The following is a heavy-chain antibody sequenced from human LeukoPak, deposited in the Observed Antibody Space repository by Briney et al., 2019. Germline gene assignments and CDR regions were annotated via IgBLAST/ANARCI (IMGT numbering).Heavy chain of an antibody. CDR1: GYRFTTYW. Sequence: GESLKISCKASGYRFTTYWIGWVRQMPGKGLEWLGIVYPTDSDTRYSPSFQGQVTISADKSINTAYLQWSSLKASDTAMYYCARTSGSNERFYFFDSWGQGTLVTVSS. V-gene: IGHV5-51*01. CDR2: VYPTDSDT. J-gene: IGHJ4*02. CDR3: ARTSGSNERFYFFDS. D-gene: IGHD3-10*01.